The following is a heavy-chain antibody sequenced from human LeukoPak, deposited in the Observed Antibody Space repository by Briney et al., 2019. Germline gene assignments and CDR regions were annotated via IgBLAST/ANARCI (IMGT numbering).Heavy chain of an antibody. CDR1: GLTFSSYW. J-gene: IGHJ4*02. CDR2: INSDGSST. Sequence: GGSLRLSCAVSGLTFSSYWMHWVRQVPGKGLVWVSRINSDGSSTSYADSVKGRFTISRDNAKNTLFLQMNSLRAEDTAVYYCAKTTYYFENWGQGTLVTVSS. V-gene: IGHV3-74*01. D-gene: IGHD1-1*01. CDR3: AKTTYYFEN.